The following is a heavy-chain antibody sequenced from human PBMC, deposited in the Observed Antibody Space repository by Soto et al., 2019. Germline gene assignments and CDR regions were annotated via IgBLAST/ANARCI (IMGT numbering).Heavy chain of an antibody. CDR1: GYSISSGYY. CDR3: ARDRYSGYPGYYYYGMDV. D-gene: IGHD5-12*01. CDR2: IYHSGST. V-gene: IGHV4-38-2*02. J-gene: IGHJ6*02. Sequence: SETLSLTCAVSGYSISSGYYWGWIRQPPGKGLEWIGSIYHSGSTYYNPSLKSRVTISVDTSKNQFSLKLSSVTAADTAVYYCARDRYSGYPGYYYYGMDVWGQGTTVTVSS.